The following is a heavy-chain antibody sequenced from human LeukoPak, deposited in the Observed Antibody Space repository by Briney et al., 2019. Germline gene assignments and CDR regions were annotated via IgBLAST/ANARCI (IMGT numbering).Heavy chain of an antibody. CDR2: ICTSGST. D-gene: IGHD6-13*01. Sequence: SETLSLTCTVSGGSISSYYWSWIRQPAGEGLEWIGRICTSGSTNYNPSLKSRVTMSVDTSKNQFSLKLSSVTAADTAVYYCARVHRYSGDAFDIWGQGTMVTVSS. CDR1: GGSISSYY. CDR3: ARVHRYSGDAFDI. J-gene: IGHJ3*02. V-gene: IGHV4-4*07.